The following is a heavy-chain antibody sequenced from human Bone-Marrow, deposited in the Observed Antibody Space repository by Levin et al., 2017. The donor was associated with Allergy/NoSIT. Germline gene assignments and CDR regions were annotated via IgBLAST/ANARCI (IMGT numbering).Heavy chain of an antibody. CDR3: ARDQYSSNYNWFDP. CDR2: IYYSGST. D-gene: IGHD6-13*01. V-gene: IGHV4-59*01. CDR1: GGSISSYY. J-gene: IGHJ5*02. Sequence: RSQTLSLTCTVSGGSISSYYWSWIRQPPGKGLEWIGYIYYSGSTNYNPSLKSRVTISVDTSKNQFSLKLSSVTAADTAVYYCARDQYSSNYNWFDPWGQGTLVTVSS.